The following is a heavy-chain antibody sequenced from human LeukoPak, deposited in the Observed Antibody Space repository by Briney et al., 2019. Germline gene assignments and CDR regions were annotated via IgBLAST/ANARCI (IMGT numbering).Heavy chain of an antibody. D-gene: IGHD6-19*01. Sequence: GGSLRLSCAASGFTDSNNYMNWVRQAPGKGLEWVSTIYSGGDTYYADSVKGRFTISRDNSKNTLYLKMNSLRAEDTAVYYCASDHGIPLAGPLFNIWGLGTLVTVSS. CDR3: ASDHGIPLAGPLFNI. J-gene: IGHJ3*02. CDR1: GFTDSNNY. V-gene: IGHV3-53*01. CDR2: IYSGGDT.